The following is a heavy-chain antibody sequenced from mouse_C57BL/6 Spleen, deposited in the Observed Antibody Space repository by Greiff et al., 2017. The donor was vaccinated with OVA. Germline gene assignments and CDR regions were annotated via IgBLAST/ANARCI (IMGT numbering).Heavy chain of an antibody. V-gene: IGHV5-6*01. D-gene: IGHD3-2*02. J-gene: IGHJ2*01. CDR2: ISSGGSYT. CDR3: ARGSSGY. Sequence: VQLKESGGDLVKPGGSLKLSCAASGFTFSSYGMSWVRQTPDKRLEWVATISSGGSYTYYPDSVKGRFTISRDNAKNTLYLQMSSLKSEDTAMYYCARGSSGYWGQGTTLTVSS. CDR1: GFTFSSYG.